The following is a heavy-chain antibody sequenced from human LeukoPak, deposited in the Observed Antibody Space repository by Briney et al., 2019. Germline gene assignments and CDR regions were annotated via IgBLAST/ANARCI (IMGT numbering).Heavy chain of an antibody. V-gene: IGHV3-7*03. CDR3: ARSYYDFWSGLLFDY. D-gene: IGHD3-3*01. CDR1: GFTFSSYW. CDR2: IKQDGSEK. Sequence: PGGSLRLSCAASGFTFSSYWMSWVRQAPGKGLEWVANIKQDGSEKYYVDSVKGRFTISRDNAKNSLYLQMNSLRAEDTAVYYCARSYYDFWSGLLFDYWGQGTLVTVSS. J-gene: IGHJ4*02.